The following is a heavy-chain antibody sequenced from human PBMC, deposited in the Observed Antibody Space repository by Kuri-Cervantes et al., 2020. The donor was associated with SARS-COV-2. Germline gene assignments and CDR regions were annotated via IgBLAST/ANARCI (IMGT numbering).Heavy chain of an antibody. CDR3: ARGMVRGIIQYYYYAMDV. CDR2: INPNSGGT. D-gene: IGHD3-10*01. CDR1: GYTFTGHY. Sequence: ASVKVSCKASGYTFTGHYMHWVRQAPGQGLEWMGWINPNSGGTNYAQNFQGWVTMTRDTSISTAYMELSRLSSDDTAVYYCARGMVRGIIQYYYYAMDVWGQGTTVTVSS. V-gene: IGHV1-2*04. J-gene: IGHJ6*02.